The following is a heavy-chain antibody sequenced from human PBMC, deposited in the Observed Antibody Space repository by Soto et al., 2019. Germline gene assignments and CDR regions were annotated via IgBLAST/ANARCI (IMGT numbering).Heavy chain of an antibody. CDR2: INHSGST. CDR3: ARGRGSGYSYSRNRKLDY. Sequence: QVQLQQWGAGLLKPSETLSLTCAVYGGSFSGYYWSWIRQPPGKGLEWIGEINHSGSTNYNPSLKSRVTISVDTSKNQFSLKLSSVTAADTAVYYCARGRGSGYSYSRNRKLDYWGQGTLVTVSS. V-gene: IGHV4-34*01. D-gene: IGHD5-18*01. J-gene: IGHJ4*02. CDR1: GGSFSGYY.